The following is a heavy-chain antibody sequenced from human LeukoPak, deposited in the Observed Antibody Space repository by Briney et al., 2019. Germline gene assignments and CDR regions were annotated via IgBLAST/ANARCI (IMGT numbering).Heavy chain of an antibody. V-gene: IGHV3-48*04. CDR3: ARQDTGYSSSWYRGDYYFDY. CDR2: ISSSSSTI. Sequence: GGSLRLSCAASGFTFSSYSMNWVRQAPGKGLEWVSYISSSSSTIYYADSVKGRFTISRDNAKNSLYLQMNSLRAEDTAVYYCARQDTGYSSSWYRGDYYFDYWGQGTLVTVSS. D-gene: IGHD6-13*01. J-gene: IGHJ4*02. CDR1: GFTFSSYS.